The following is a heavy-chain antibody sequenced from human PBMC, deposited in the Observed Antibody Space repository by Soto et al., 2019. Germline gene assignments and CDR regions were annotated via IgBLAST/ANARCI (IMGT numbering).Heavy chain of an antibody. J-gene: IGHJ4*02. CDR2: ISWNSGSM. CDR3: VKAKTPYSSSWTHPLDY. CDR1: GFTFDDYA. Sequence: EVQLVESGGGLVQPGRSLRLSCTASGFTFDDYAMHWVRQAPGKGLEWVSGISWNSGSMGYAESVKGRFTISRDNAKNSLYLQMNSLRAEDTALYYCVKAKTPYSSSWTHPLDYWGQGTLVTVSS. D-gene: IGHD6-13*01. V-gene: IGHV3-9*01.